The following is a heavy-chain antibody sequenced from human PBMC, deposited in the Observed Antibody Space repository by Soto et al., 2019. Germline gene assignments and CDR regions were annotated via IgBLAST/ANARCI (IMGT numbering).Heavy chain of an antibody. CDR3: ARVRSSRYDTLTGYYSV. D-gene: IGHD3-9*01. Sequence: SETLSLTCTVSGGSISSYYWSWIRQPPGKGLEWIGYIYYSGSTNYNPSLKSRVTISVDTSKNQFSLKLSSVTAADTAVYYCARVRSSRYDTLTGYYSVWGQGTLVTVSS. V-gene: IGHV4-59*01. CDR2: IYYSGST. CDR1: GGSISSYY. J-gene: IGHJ4*02.